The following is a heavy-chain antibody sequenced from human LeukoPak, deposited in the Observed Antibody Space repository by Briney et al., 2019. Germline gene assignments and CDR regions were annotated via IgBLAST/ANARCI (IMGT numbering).Heavy chain of an antibody. J-gene: IGHJ6*02. Sequence: GGSLRLSCAASGFTFSSYSMNWVRQAPGKGLEWVSYISSSSSTIYYADSVKGRFTISRDNAKNSLYLQINSLRDEDTAVYYCARGNYGSGSYLRNGNYYYYGMDVWGQGTTVTVSS. CDR3: ARGNYGSGSYLRNGNYYYYGMDV. CDR2: ISSSSSTI. CDR1: GFTFSSYS. D-gene: IGHD3-10*01. V-gene: IGHV3-48*02.